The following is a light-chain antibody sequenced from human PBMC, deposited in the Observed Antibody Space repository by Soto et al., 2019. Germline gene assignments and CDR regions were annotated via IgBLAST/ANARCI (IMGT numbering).Light chain of an antibody. J-gene: IGKJ1*01. CDR2: KVS. Sequence: DVVMTQSPLSLPVTLGQPASISCRSSQSLLYRDGNTYLNWFQQTPGQSPRRRINKVSNRDSGVPDRFSGSGSGTDFTQKIRRVEAEDAGVYHYMQGTHWPWTFGHGTKVEIK. CDR1: QSLLYRDGNTY. CDR3: MQGTHWPWT. V-gene: IGKV2-30*01.